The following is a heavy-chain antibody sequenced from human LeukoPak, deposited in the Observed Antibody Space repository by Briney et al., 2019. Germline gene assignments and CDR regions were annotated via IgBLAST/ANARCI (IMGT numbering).Heavy chain of an antibody. CDR2: INWNGGST. J-gene: IGHJ6*03. Sequence: GGSLRLSCAASGFTFDDYGMSWVRQAPGKGLEWVSGINWNGGSTGYADSVKGRFTISRDNAKNSLYLQMNSLRAEDTAVYYCARDDFWSGYGYYYYYYMDVWGKGTTVTVSS. CDR1: GFTFDDYG. CDR3: ARDDFWSGYGYYYYYYMDV. V-gene: IGHV3-20*04. D-gene: IGHD3-3*01.